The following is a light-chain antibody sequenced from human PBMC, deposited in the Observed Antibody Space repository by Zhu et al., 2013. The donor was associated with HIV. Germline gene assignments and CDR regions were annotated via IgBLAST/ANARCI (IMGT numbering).Light chain of an antibody. V-gene: IGKV1-5*03. CDR1: QSVSTW. J-gene: IGKJ1*01. CDR2: KAS. CDR3: LHYGSNSQWT. Sequence: MTQSPATLSVSPGERATLSCRASQSVSTWVAWYQHKPGKAPKLLIYKASSLQSGVPSRFSGSGSGTEFTLTINGLQPDDFVSYFCLHYGSNSQWTFGQGTKVDFK.